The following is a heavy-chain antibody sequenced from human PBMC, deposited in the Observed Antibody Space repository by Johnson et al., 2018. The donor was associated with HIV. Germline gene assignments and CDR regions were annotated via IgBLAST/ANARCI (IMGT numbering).Heavy chain of an antibody. Sequence: VQLVESGGGAVRPGGSLRLSCVVSGFTFEYYGMSWVRQAPGKGLEWVSAINSDGSSTSYADSVKGQFTISRDNSKKTLYLQMNSLRAEDTAVYYCAKSPGVVDPIDAFDIWGQGTMVTVSS. D-gene: IGHD2-15*01. J-gene: IGHJ3*02. CDR3: AKSPGVVDPIDAFDI. V-gene: IGHV3-23*04. CDR1: GFTFEYYG. CDR2: INSDGSST.